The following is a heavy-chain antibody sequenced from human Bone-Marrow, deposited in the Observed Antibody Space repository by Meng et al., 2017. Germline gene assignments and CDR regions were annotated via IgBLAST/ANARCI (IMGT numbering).Heavy chain of an antibody. CDR1: GFTFSDYG. J-gene: IGHJ6*02. D-gene: IGHD3-10*01. CDR2: IWYDGSKK. V-gene: IGHV3-33*01. CDR3: ARDLGLYGSGNGMDV. Sequence: LSLTCAASGFTFSDYGISWVRQAPGQGLEWVALIWYDGSKKYYAESVKGRFTISRDNSKNTLFLQMNSLRAEDTAVYYCARDLGLYGSGNGMDVWGQGTTVTV.